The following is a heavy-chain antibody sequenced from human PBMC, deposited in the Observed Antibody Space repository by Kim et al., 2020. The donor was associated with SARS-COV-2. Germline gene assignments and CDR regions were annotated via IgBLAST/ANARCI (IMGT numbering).Heavy chain of an antibody. CDR3: AKEGGYYYYYYGMDV. J-gene: IGHJ6*02. D-gene: IGHD3-16*01. CDR2: ISYDGSNK. CDR1: GFTFSSYG. V-gene: IGHV3-30*18. Sequence: GGSLRLSCAASGFTFSSYGMHWVRQAPGKGLEWVAVISYDGSNKYYADSVKGRFTISRDNSKNTLYLQMNSLRAEDTAVYYCAKEGGYYYYYYGMDVWGQGTTVTVSS.